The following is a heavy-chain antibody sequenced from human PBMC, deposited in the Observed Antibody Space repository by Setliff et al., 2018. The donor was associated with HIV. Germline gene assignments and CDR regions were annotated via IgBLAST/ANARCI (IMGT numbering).Heavy chain of an antibody. CDR1: GFTFNNYG. CDR3: ARGRGFCRGPYCHLYYFDP. D-gene: IGHD2-15*01. CDR2: ISYHERDT. J-gene: IGHJ5*02. V-gene: IGHV3-30*03. Sequence: GGSLRLSCGVSGFTFNNYGMHWVRRAPGKGLEWVASISYHERDTFYADSVKGRFTISRDNSKNMLYLQMDSLRAEDTAVYYCARGRGFCRGPYCHLYYFDPWGQGTLVTVSS.